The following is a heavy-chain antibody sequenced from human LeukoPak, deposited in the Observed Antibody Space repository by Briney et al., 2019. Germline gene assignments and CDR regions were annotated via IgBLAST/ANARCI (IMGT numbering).Heavy chain of an antibody. CDR3: AKDRTYSGWDFDY. CDR1: GFTFSSYA. Sequence: GGSLRLSCVASGFTFSSYAVSWFRQAPGKGLEWVSTVGRSGVDTYYADSVRGRFTISKDSSKNTLQMSSLRVEDTAVYYCAKDRTYSGWDFDYWGQGTLVTVSS. CDR2: VGRSGVDT. V-gene: IGHV3-23*01. J-gene: IGHJ4*02. D-gene: IGHD6-19*01.